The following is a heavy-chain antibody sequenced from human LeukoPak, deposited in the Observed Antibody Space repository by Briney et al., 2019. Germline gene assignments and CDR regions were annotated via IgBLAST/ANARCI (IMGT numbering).Heavy chain of an antibody. J-gene: IGHJ6*02. Sequence: GSLRLSCAASGFTFSSYSMNWVRQAPGKGLEWVSSISSSSSYIYYADSVKGRFTISRDNAMNSLYLQMNSLRAEDTAVYYCAVSGYSLNYYGMDVWGQGTTVTVSS. CDR3: AVSGYSLNYYGMDV. V-gene: IGHV3-21*01. CDR1: GFTFSSYS. D-gene: IGHD3-3*01. CDR2: ISSSSSYI.